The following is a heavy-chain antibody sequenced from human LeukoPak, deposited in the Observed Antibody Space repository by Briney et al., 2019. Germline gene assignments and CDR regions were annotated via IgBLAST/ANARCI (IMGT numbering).Heavy chain of an antibody. CDR3: VRGGLEPFDI. Sequence: GGSLRLSCAPSGFSFSDYWMHWVRQAPGKGLAWVSRINTDGTTTNHADSATGRFTISRDNAKNMLYLQMNSLRAEDTAVYYCVRGGLEPFDIWGQGAMVTVSS. CDR1: GFSFSDYW. V-gene: IGHV3-74*01. D-gene: IGHD1-1*01. J-gene: IGHJ3*02. CDR2: INTDGTTT.